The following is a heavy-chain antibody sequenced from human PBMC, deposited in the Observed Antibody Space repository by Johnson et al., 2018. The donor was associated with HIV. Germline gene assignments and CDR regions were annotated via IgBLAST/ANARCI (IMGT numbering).Heavy chain of an antibody. Sequence: VQLVESGGGLVKPGGSLRLSCAASGFTFDDYAMHWVRQVPGKGLEWVSGIGWNSGRIDYADSVKGRFTIYRDNAKDSLYLQMNSLRAEDTALYYCAIPFTYYDFWSAPGAFDIWGQGTMVTVSS. CDR3: AIPFTYYDFWSAPGAFDI. CDR1: GFTFDDYA. J-gene: IGHJ3*02. CDR2: IGWNSGRI. D-gene: IGHD3-3*01. V-gene: IGHV3-9*01.